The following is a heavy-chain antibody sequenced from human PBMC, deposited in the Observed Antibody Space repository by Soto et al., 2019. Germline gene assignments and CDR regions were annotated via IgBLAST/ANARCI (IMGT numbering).Heavy chain of an antibody. Sequence: GESLKISCKGSGYSFTGYWITWVRQKPGRGLEWMGRIDPSDSQTYYSPSFRGHVTISATKSITTVFLQWSSLRASDTAMYYCARQIYDSDTGPNFQYYFDSWGQGTPVTVSS. J-gene: IGHJ4*02. CDR3: ARQIYDSDTGPNFQYYFDS. CDR2: IDPSDSQT. CDR1: GYSFTGYW. D-gene: IGHD3-22*01. V-gene: IGHV5-10-1*01.